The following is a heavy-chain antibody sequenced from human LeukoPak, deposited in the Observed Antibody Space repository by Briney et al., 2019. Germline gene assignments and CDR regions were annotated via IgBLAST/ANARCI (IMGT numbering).Heavy chain of an antibody. CDR2: IYYSGST. J-gene: IGHJ5*02. V-gene: IGHV4-61*01. CDR3: ATGITVTTGGFDP. CDR1: GGSVSSGSYY. Sequence: SETLSLTCTVSGGSVSSGSYYWSWIRQPPGKGLEWIGYIYYSGSTNYNPSLKSRVTISVDTSKNQFSLKLSSVTAADTAVYYCATGITVTTGGFDPWGQGTLVTASS. D-gene: IGHD4-17*01.